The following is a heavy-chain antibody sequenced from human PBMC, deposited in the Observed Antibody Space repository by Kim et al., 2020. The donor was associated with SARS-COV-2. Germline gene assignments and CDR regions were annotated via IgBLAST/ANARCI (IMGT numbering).Heavy chain of an antibody. CDR2: IYSGGST. CDR3: ARDRGLEGGTEMGRVHYYGMDV. D-gene: IGHD1-1*01. CDR1: GFTVSSNY. V-gene: IGHV3-53*01. J-gene: IGHJ6*02. Sequence: GGSLRLSCAASGFTVSSNYMSWVRQAPGKGLEWVSVIYSGGSTYYADSVKGRFTISRDHSKNALYLQRNSLRAEDTAGYYCARDRGLEGGTEMGRVHYYGMDVWGQGTTVTVSS.